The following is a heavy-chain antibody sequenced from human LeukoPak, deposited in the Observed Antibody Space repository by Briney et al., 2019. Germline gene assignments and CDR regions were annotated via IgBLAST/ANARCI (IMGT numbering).Heavy chain of an antibody. CDR1: GFTFSSYA. Sequence: GGSLRLSCAASGFTFSSYAMSWVRQAPGKGLEWVSAISGSGGSTYYADSVKGRFTISRDNSKNTLYLQMNSLRAEDTAVYYCAFSTYYYSSGSYYRGDYFDYWGQGTLVTVSS. CDR3: AFSTYYYSSGSYYRGDYFDY. D-gene: IGHD3-10*01. J-gene: IGHJ4*02. CDR2: ISGSGGST. V-gene: IGHV3-23*01.